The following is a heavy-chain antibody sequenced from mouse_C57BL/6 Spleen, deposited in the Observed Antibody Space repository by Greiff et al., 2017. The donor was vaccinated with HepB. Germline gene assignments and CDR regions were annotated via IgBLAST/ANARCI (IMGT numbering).Heavy chain of an antibody. CDR1: GYTFTSYW. CDR2: IDPSDSYT. CDR3: ARMGLGAMDY. D-gene: IGHD2-2*01. V-gene: IGHV1-50*01. Sequence: VQLQQPGAELVKPGASVKLSCKASGYTFTSYWMQWVKQRPGQGLEWIGEIDPSDSYTNYNQKFKGKATLTVDTSSSTAYMQLSSLTSEDSAVYYCARMGLGAMDYWGQGTSVTVSS. J-gene: IGHJ4*01.